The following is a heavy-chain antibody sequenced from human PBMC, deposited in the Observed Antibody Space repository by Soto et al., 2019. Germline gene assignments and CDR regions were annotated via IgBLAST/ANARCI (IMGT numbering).Heavy chain of an antibody. V-gene: IGHV4-59*08. D-gene: IGHD6-13*01. CDR1: GGSISSYY. CDR2: IYYSGST. J-gene: IGHJ4*02. Sequence: QVQLQESGPGLVKPSETLSLTCTVSGGSISSYYWSWIRQPPGKGLEWIGYIYYSGSTNYNPSLKSRVTIPVDTSKNQFSLKLSSVTAADTAVYYCARHRRPGSSSWYGVDYWGQGTLVTVSS. CDR3: ARHRRPGSSSWYGVDY.